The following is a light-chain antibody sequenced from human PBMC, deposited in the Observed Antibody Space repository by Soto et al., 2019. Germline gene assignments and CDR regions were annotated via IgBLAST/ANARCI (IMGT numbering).Light chain of an antibody. V-gene: IGKV3-20*01. CDR2: DAS. J-gene: IGKJ1*01. CDR1: QSVSRY. Sequence: IGVTHSPCTLSLYPRETPTLYCRASQSVSRYLAWYQQKPGQAPRLLIYDASNRATGIPARFSGSGSGTDFTLTISRLEPEDFAVYFCQQYGSSPPFGQGTKVDIK. CDR3: QQYGSSPP.